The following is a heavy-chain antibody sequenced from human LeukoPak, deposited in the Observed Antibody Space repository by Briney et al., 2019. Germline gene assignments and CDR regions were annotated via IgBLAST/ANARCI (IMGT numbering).Heavy chain of an antibody. D-gene: IGHD5-18*01. Sequence: PSQTLSLTCTVSGGSISSGSYYWSWIRQPPGKGLEWIGYIHYSGSTNYKSSLKSRVTISVDTSKNQFSLKLSSVTAADTAVYYCARTTEGGYTYDYFYYYYMNVWGKGTTVTISS. CDR2: IHYSGST. V-gene: IGHV4-61*01. J-gene: IGHJ6*03. CDR1: GGSISSGSYY. CDR3: ARTTEGGYTYDYFYYYYMNV.